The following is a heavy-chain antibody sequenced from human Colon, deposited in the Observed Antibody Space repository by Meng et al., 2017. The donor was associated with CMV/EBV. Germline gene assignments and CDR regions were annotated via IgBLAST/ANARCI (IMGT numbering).Heavy chain of an antibody. CDR1: GFSVSSTY. V-gene: IGHV3-66*02. J-gene: IGHJ3*02. Sequence: GESLKIPWAASGFSVSSTYMNWVRQAPGKGLEWVSFLYSGGNTFYADSVKGRFTVSRDNSMNTLYLQMNNLGPEDTAVYYCTRDVLGSSSSSVSFDIWGQGTMVTVSS. D-gene: IGHD6-6*01. CDR2: LYSGGNT. CDR3: TRDVLGSSSSSVSFDI.